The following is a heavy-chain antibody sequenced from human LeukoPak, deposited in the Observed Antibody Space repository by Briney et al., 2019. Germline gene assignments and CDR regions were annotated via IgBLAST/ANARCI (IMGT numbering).Heavy chain of an antibody. J-gene: IGHJ6*02. V-gene: IGHV3-48*04. Sequence: GGSLRPSCAASGFTFSSYAMSWVRQAPGKGLEWVSYISSSGSTIYYADSVKGRFTISRDNAKNSLYLQMNSLGAEDTAVYYCASFSGYSYGSGYGMDVWGQGTTVTVSS. CDR1: GFTFSSYA. D-gene: IGHD5-18*01. CDR3: ASFSGYSYGSGYGMDV. CDR2: ISSSGSTI.